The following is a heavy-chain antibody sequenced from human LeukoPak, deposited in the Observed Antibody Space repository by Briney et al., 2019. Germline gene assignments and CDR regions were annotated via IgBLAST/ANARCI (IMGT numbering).Heavy chain of an antibody. CDR2: ISGSGGST. CDR1: GFTFSSFA. J-gene: IGHJ4*02. CDR3: AKGGTNDMATSF. V-gene: IGHV3-23*01. Sequence: GGSLRLSCAASGFTFSSFAMSWVRQAPGKGLEWVSAISGSGGSTYYADSVKGRFTISRDNSKNTLYLQINSLRVEDTAVYYCAKGGTNDMATSFWGLGTLVTVSS. D-gene: IGHD5-24*01.